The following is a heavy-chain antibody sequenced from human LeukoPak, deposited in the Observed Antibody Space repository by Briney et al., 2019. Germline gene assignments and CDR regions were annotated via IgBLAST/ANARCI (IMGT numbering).Heavy chain of an antibody. CDR1: GFTFDDYA. J-gene: IGHJ4*02. Sequence: GGSLRLSCAASGFTFDDYAMHWVRQAPGKGLEWVSGISWNSGSIGYADSVKGRFTISRDNAKNSLYLQMNSLRAEDTALYYCAKDTANEWFGELLVWGQGTLVTVSS. D-gene: IGHD3-10*01. CDR3: AKDTANEWFGELLV. CDR2: ISWNSGSI. V-gene: IGHV3-9*01.